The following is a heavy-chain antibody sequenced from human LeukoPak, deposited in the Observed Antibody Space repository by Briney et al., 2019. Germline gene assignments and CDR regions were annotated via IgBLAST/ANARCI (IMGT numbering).Heavy chain of an antibody. CDR2: IHHDGSNK. Sequence: GGSLRLSCAASGFTFSSYGMHWVRQAPGKGLDWVAFIHHDGSNKYYADSVRGRFTISRDNSKNTLYLQMNSLRAEDTAVYYCAKDEEPHMIVVVKGVGFDYWGQGTLVTVSS. CDR1: GFTFSSYG. J-gene: IGHJ4*02. D-gene: IGHD3-22*01. V-gene: IGHV3-30*02. CDR3: AKDEEPHMIVVVKGVGFDY.